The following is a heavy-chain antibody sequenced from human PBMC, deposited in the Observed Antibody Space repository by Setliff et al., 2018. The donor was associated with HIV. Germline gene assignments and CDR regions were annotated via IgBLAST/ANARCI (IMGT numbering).Heavy chain of an antibody. D-gene: IGHD2-2*01. CDR2: ISRGGDSI. J-gene: IGHJ5*02. V-gene: IGHV3-48*01. Sequence: GSLRLSCAASGFTFWSHSMLWVRQAPGKGLQWVAYISRGGDSIFYEDSVKGRFTISRDNARNSLYLQMNSLTVEDTGVYYCARDIIPAGLFHDLWGQGTLVTVSS. CDR3: ARDIIPAGLFHDL. CDR1: GFTFWSHS.